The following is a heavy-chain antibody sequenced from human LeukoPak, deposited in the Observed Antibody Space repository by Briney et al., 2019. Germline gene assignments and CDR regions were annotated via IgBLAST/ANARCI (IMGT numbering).Heavy chain of an antibody. CDR1: GFSLSTSGVG. D-gene: IGHD1-26*01. V-gene: IGHV2-5*01. CDR3: AHSPRFLYYQWAPFDY. Sequence: SGPTLVKPTQTLTLTCTFSGFSLSTSGVGVGWIRQPPGKALEWLALIYWNGDKRYSPSLKSRLTITKDTSKNQVVLTMTNMAPVDTATYYCAHSPRFLYYQWAPFDYWGQGTLVTVSS. CDR2: IYWNGDK. J-gene: IGHJ4*02.